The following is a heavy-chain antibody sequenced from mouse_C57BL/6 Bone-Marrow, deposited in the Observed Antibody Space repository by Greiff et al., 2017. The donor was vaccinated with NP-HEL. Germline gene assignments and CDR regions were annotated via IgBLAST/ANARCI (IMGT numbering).Heavy chain of an antibody. V-gene: IGHV3-6*01. CDR2: ISYDGSN. CDR3: ARADG. J-gene: IGHJ2*01. CDR1: GYSITSGYY. Sequence: EVKLMESGPGLVKPSQSLSLTCSVTGYSITSGYYWNWIRQFPGNKLEWMGYISYDGSNNYNPSLKNRISITRDTSKNQFFLKLNSVTTEDTATYYCARADGWGQGTTLTVSS.